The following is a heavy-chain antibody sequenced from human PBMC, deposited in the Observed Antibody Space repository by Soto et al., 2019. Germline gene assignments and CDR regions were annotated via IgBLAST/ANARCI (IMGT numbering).Heavy chain of an antibody. D-gene: IGHD3-3*01. CDR1: GGSVSSGSYY. J-gene: IGHJ4*02. Sequence: SETLSLTCTVSGGSVSSGSYYWSWIRQPPGKGLEWIGYIYYSGSTNYNPSLKSRVTISVDTSKNQFSLKLSSVTAADTAVYYCARGNDFWSGYYYIDYSCQGTLVTVSS. V-gene: IGHV4-61*01. CDR3: ARGNDFWSGYYYIDY. CDR2: IYYSGST.